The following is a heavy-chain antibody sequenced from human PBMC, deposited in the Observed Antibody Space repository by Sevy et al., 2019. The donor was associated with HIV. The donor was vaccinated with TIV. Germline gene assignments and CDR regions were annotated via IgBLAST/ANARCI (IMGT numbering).Heavy chain of an antibody. CDR2: IKEDGSQK. Sequence: GGSLRLSCAASGFTFSRYWMSWVRQAPGKGLEWVANIKEDGSQKYHVDSVKGRFTISRGNAKNSLYLQMNSLGVDDTAVYYCSRAEDYWGQGTLVTVSS. CDR3: SRAEDY. CDR1: GFTFSRYW. V-gene: IGHV3-7*01. J-gene: IGHJ4*02.